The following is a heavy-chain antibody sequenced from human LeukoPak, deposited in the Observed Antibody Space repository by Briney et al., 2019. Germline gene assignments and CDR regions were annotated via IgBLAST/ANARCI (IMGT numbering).Heavy chain of an antibody. CDR2: ISSSSSTI. Sequence: GGSLRLSCAASGFTFSSYSMNWVRQAPGKGLEWVSYISSSSSTIYYADSVKGRFTISRDNAKNSLYLQMNSLRAEDTAVYYCAKDGYSYGAEFDYWGQGTLVTVSS. V-gene: IGHV3-48*01. CDR3: AKDGYSYGAEFDY. J-gene: IGHJ4*02. CDR1: GFTFSSYS. D-gene: IGHD5-18*01.